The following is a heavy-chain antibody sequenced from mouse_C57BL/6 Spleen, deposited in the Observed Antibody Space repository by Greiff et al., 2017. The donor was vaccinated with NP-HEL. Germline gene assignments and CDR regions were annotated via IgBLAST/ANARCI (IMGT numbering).Heavy chain of an antibody. V-gene: IGHV1-15*01. J-gene: IGHJ2*01. D-gene: IGHD1-1*01. CDR2: IDPETGGT. Sequence: VQLQQSGAELVRPGASVTLSCKASGYTFTDYEMHWVKQTPVHGLEWIGAIDPETGGTAYNQKFKGKAILTADKSSSTAYMELRSLTSEDSAVYYCTRSPFTTVVEGDYWGQGTTLTVSS. CDR3: TRSPFTTVVEGDY. CDR1: GYTFTDYE.